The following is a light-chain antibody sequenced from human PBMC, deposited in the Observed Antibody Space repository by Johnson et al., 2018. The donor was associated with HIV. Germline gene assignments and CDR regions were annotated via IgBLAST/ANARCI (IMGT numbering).Light chain of an antibody. CDR2: DNN. CDR1: SSNIGNNY. J-gene: IGLJ1*01. CDR3: GTWDSSLSAFYA. Sequence: QPALTQPPSVSAAPGQKVTISCSGTSSNIGNNYVSWYQQFPGTAPKLVIYDNNNRHSGIPDRFSGSKSGTSATLGITGLQTGDEADYYCGTWDSSLSAFYAFGTGTKVTVL. V-gene: IGLV1-51*01.